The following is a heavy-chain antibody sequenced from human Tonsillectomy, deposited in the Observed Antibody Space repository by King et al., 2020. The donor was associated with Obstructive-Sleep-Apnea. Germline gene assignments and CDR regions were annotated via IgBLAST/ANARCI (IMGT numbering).Heavy chain of an antibody. CDR1: VGSISSGGYY. Sequence: QLQESGPGLVKPSQTLSLTCTVSVGSISSGGYYWSWIRQHPGKGLEWIGYIYYSGGTYYNPSLKSRVTISVDTSKNKFSLKLSSVTAADTAVYYCARVRHDSLFDYWGQGTLVTVSS. CDR3: ARVRHDSLFDY. D-gene: IGHD3-22*01. CDR2: IYYSGGT. V-gene: IGHV4-31*03. J-gene: IGHJ4*02.